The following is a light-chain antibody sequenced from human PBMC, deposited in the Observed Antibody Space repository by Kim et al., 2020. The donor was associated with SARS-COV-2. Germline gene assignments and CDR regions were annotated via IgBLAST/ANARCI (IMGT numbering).Light chain of an antibody. CDR3: QQYDSFPWT. CDR1: QSISGW. CDR2: KAS. V-gene: IGKV1-5*03. J-gene: IGKJ1*01. Sequence: ASVGDRVTITWRASQSISGWLAWYQQRPGKAPNLLIYKASVLEAGVPSRFSGYNSGAEFTLTITSLQPGDFATYYCQQYDSFPWTFGQGTKVDIK.